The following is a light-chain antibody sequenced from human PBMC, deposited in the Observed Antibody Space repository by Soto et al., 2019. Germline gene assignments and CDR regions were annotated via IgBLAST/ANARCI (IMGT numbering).Light chain of an antibody. CDR3: QHYNSYSEA. CDR1: QTISSW. V-gene: IGKV1-5*03. CDR2: KAS. J-gene: IGKJ1*01. Sequence: DIQITQYPSTLSGSVGDRVTITCGASQTISSWLDWYQQKPGKAPKLLIYKASTLKSGVPSRLRGSGYGTELTITISSMQTDDFETYYCQHYNSYSEAFGHGTKVDI.